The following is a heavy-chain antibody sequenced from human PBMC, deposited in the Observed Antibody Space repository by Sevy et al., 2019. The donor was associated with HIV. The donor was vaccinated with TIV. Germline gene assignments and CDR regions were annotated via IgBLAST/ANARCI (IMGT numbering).Heavy chain of an antibody. D-gene: IGHD2-2*01. Sequence: GGSLRLSCAASGFSFTNYAISWVRQAPGKGLEWVSVITSDGYSTYYADSVKGRFTISRDNSKNTLYLQMNSLRAEDTAVYYCARDRHIVVVPAAHNWFDPWGQGTLVTVSS. J-gene: IGHJ5*02. V-gene: IGHV3-23*01. CDR1: GFSFTNYA. CDR3: ARDRHIVVVPAAHNWFDP. CDR2: ITSDGYST.